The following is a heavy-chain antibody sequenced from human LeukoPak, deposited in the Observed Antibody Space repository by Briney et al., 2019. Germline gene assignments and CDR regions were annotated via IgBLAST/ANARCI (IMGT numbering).Heavy chain of an antibody. D-gene: IGHD5-18*01. CDR3: ARPDGVDTAMVDYYFDY. Sequence: GGSLRLSCAASGSYWMHWVRQAPGKGLVWVSHINSDGSWTSYADSVKGRFTISRDNSKNTLYLQMNSLRDEDTAVYYCARPDGVDTAMVDYYFDYWGQGTLVTVSS. CDR1: GSYW. V-gene: IGHV3-74*01. J-gene: IGHJ4*02. CDR2: INSDGSWT.